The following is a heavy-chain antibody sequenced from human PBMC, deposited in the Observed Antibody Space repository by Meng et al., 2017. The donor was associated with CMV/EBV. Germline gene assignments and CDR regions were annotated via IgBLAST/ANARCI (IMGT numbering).Heavy chain of an antibody. Sequence: EVSLVGAGGGCGEAGGSLRLSCEGFGFTVSSHWLHWARQAPGKGLVWVSRINSDGSRRNYADSVKGRFTIFKDNDKNTLYLEMNSLRAEDAGVYYCARGVAEFLGWEMGHWGQGTLVTVSS. V-gene: IGHV3-74*01. CDR2: INSDGSRR. J-gene: IGHJ4*02. D-gene: IGHD1-26*01. CDR3: ARGVAEFLGWEMGH. CDR1: GFTVSSHW.